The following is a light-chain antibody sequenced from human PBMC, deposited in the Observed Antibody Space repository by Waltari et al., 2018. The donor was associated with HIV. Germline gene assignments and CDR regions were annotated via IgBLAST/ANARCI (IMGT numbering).Light chain of an antibody. V-gene: IGKV3-15*01. Sequence: DIVMTQSPAILSVSPGGSVTLSCRASQSVRTSLAWYQQKPGKAPRLLIYGASTRATGIPARFSGSGSGTEFTLTISSLQSEDSAVYHCQQYDDWPPFTFGQGTKLEIK. J-gene: IGKJ2*01. CDR2: GAS. CDR3: QQYDDWPPFT. CDR1: QSVRTS.